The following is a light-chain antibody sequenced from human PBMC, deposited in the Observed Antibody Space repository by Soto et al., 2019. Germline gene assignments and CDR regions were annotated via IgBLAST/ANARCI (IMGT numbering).Light chain of an antibody. J-gene: IGKJ5*01. CDR2: GAS. CDR3: QHYGRSPIT. CDR1: QSVNSR. V-gene: IGKV3-20*01. Sequence: EIVLTHSPGTLSLSPGARATLSCGASQSVNSRLAWYQQKPGQAPRLLISGASSRATGIPDRFSGSGSATDFTLTISRLEPEDFALYYCQHYGRSPITFGQGTRLEI.